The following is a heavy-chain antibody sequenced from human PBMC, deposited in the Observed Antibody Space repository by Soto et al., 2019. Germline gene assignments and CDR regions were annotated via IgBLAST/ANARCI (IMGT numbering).Heavy chain of an antibody. CDR3: ARDYGDYPPLYYGLDV. D-gene: IGHD4-17*01. Sequence: LQLQESGPGLVNPSETLSLTCSVSGGAISGSSCYWGWIRQPPGKGLEWIGRIYYSGFTHYSSSLKGRVSISVDTSKNQFFLKVKSVTAADTAKYYCARDYGDYPPLYYGLDVLGQGTTVTVSS. CDR2: IYYSGFT. J-gene: IGHJ6*02. V-gene: IGHV4-39*02. CDR1: GGAISGSSCY.